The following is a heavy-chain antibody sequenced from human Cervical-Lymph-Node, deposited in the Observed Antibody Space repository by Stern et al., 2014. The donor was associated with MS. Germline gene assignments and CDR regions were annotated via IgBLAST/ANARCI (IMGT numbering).Heavy chain of an antibody. J-gene: IGHJ4*02. CDR3: ARARVGDYARSPHLDS. CDR2: IRNNSTHT. Sequence: EMQLVVSGGGLVKPGESLRLSCDASGFTFSHYSINWVRQAPGKGLEWISSIRNNSTHTYYADSVEGRFTISRDSAKDSVSLHMVSLRAEDTAVYYCARARVGDYARSPHLDSWGQGTLVTVSS. D-gene: IGHD4-17*01. V-gene: IGHV3-21*01. CDR1: GFTFSHYS.